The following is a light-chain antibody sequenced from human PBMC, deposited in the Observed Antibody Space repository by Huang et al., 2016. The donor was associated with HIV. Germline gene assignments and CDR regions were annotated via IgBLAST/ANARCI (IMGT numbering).Light chain of an antibody. CDR2: GAS. CDR3: QQYYSSPQT. CDR1: QSVYSSSTSKDY. Sequence: DIIMTQSPDSLAVSLGERATLNCRSSQSVYSSSTSKDYMAWFQQKPGQPPRLLLFGASTREAGVPDRFSGSGSGTHFTLTIANLEAEDAAIYYCQQYYSSPQTFGQGTRVEVK. V-gene: IGKV4-1*01. J-gene: IGKJ1*01.